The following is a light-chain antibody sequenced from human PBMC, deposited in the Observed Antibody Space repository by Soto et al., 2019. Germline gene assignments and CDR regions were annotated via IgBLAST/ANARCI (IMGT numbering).Light chain of an antibody. CDR1: QIISHNY. CDR2: GAS. CDR3: QHYGSSPPFT. Sequence: EIVLTQSPGTLSLSPGERATLSCRASQIISHNYLAWYQQKPGQAPRVIIYGASIRATGTPDRFSGSGSGADVTLTISRLEPEDFGVYYCQHYGSSPPFTFGPGTKVEIK. J-gene: IGKJ3*01. V-gene: IGKV3-20*01.